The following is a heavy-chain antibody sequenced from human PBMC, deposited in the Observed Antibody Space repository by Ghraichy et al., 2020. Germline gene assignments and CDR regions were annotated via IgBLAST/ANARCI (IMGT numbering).Heavy chain of an antibody. CDR2: ISYDGSNK. D-gene: IGHD3-16*02. J-gene: IGHJ3*02. CDR3: AKGSLNYDYVWGSYRYDAFDI. CDR1: GFTFSSYG. Sequence: GGSLRLSCAASGFTFSSYGMHWVRQAPGKGLEWVAVISYDGSNKYYADSVKGRFTISRDNSKNTLYLQMNSLRAEDTAVYYCAKGSLNYDYVWGSYRYDAFDIWGQGTMVTVSS. V-gene: IGHV3-30*18.